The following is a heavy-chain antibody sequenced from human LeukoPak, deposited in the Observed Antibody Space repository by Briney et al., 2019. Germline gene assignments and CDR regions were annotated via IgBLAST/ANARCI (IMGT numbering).Heavy chain of an antibody. CDR3: AAHGRFLEWTDY. J-gene: IGHJ4*02. V-gene: IGHV1-2*02. D-gene: IGHD3-3*01. CDR2: INPNSGGT. CDR1: GYTFSGYY. Sequence: GASVKVSCKASGYTFSGYYIHWVRQAPGQGLEWMGWINPNSGGTKYVQKFQGRVTMTRDTSISTAYMELSRLRSDDTAVYYCAAHGRFLEWTDYWGQGTLVTVSS.